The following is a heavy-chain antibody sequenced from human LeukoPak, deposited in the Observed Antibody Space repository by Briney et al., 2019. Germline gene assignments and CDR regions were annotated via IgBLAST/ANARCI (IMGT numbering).Heavy chain of an antibody. V-gene: IGHV3-33*06. CDR2: IWYDGSNK. J-gene: IGHJ4*02. CDR1: GFTFSSYA. Sequence: GRSLRLSCAASGFTFSSYAMHWVRQAPGKGLEWVAVIWYDGSNKYYADSVKGRFTISRDNSGNTLFLQMNTLRAEDTAVYYCAKGDSSDPFEYWGLGTLVTVSS. CDR3: AKGDSSDPFEY. D-gene: IGHD6-19*01.